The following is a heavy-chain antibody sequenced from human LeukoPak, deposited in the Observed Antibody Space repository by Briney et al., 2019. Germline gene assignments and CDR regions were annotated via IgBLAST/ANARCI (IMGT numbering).Heavy chain of an antibody. CDR2: IYYSGST. J-gene: IGHJ5*02. CDR1: GGSISSYY. Sequence: SETLSLTCTVSGGSISSYYWSWIRQPPGKGLEWIGYIYYSGSTNYNPSLKSRVTISVDTSKNQFSLKLSSVTAADTAVYYCARARLVGATGWFDPWGQGTLVTVSS. V-gene: IGHV4-59*01. CDR3: ARARLVGATGWFDP. D-gene: IGHD1-26*01.